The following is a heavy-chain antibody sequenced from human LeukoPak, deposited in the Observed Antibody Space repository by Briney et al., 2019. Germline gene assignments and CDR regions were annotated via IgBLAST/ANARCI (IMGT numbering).Heavy chain of an antibody. CDR1: GGSISSYY. V-gene: IGHV3-21*01. CDR3: ARDALVGATRTVLGPLDS. Sequence: ETLSLTCTVSGGSISSYYWSWVRQAPGKGLEWVSSISSSSSYIYYADSVKGRFTISRDNAKNSLYLQMNSLRAEDTAVYYCARDALVGATRTVLGPLDSWGREPWSPSPQ. CDR2: ISSSSSYI. D-gene: IGHD1-26*01. J-gene: IGHJ5*01.